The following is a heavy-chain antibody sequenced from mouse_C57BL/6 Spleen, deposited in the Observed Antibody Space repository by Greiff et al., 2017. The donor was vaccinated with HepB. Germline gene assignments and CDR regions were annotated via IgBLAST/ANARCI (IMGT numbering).Heavy chain of an antibody. J-gene: IGHJ4*01. Sequence: QVHVKQPGTELVKPGASVKLSCKASGYTFTSYWMHWVKQRPGQGLEWIGNINPSNGGTNYNEKFKSKATLTVDKSSSTAYMQLSSLTSEDSAVYYCARSTMVTPYAMDYWGQGTSVTVSS. D-gene: IGHD2-2*01. CDR1: GYTFTSYW. CDR2: INPSNGGT. V-gene: IGHV1-53*01. CDR3: ARSTMVTPYAMDY.